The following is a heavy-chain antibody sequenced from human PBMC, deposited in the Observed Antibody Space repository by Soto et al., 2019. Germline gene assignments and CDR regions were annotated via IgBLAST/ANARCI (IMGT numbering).Heavy chain of an antibody. CDR2: ISAYNGNT. V-gene: IGHV1-18*01. CDR3: ARLGTYCISTSCGNWFDP. CDR1: GYTFTSYG. D-gene: IGHD2-2*01. J-gene: IGHJ5*02. Sequence: QVQLVQSGAEVKKPGASVKVSCKASGYTFTSYGISWVRQAPGQGLEWMGWISAYNGNTNYAQKLQGRATMTTDTSTNTAYMELRSVRSDDTAVYYCARLGTYCISTSCGNWFDPWGQGTLVTVSS.